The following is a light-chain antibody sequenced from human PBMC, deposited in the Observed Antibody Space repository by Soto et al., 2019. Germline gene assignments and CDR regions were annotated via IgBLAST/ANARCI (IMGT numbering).Light chain of an antibody. Sequence: QSALTQPASVSGSPGQSITISCTGTSSDVGGYNYVSWYQQHPGKAPKLMIYGVSNRPSGVSNRFSGSKSGNTASLTISGLQAEDEADYYCAAWDDNLNAYVFGSGTKVTVL. CDR1: SSDVGGYNY. CDR2: GVS. J-gene: IGLJ1*01. CDR3: AAWDDNLNAYV. V-gene: IGLV2-14*01.